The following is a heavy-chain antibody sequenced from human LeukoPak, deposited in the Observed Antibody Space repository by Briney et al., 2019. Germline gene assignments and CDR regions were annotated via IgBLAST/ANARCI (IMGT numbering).Heavy chain of an antibody. CDR2: MNPNSGNT. CDR3: AREVVAAAGTRTGDYYYYYYMDV. D-gene: IGHD6-13*01. CDR1: GYTFTSYD. V-gene: IGHV1-8*01. Sequence: ASVKVPCKASGYTFTSYDINWVRQATGQGLEWMGWMNPNSGNTGYAQKLQGRVTMTRDTSISTAYMELSRLRSDDTAVYYCAREVVAAAGTRTGDYYYYYYMDVWGKGTTVTVSS. J-gene: IGHJ6*03.